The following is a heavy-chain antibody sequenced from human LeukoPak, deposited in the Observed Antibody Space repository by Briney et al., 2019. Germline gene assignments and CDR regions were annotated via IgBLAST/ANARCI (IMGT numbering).Heavy chain of an antibody. CDR1: GYTFTGYY. D-gene: IGHD2-2*01. J-gene: IGHJ4*02. Sequence: ASVKVSCKASGYTFTGYYMHWVRQAPGQGLEWMGWINPNSGGTNYAQKFQGRVTMTRDTSISTVYMELSRLRSDDTAVYYCATEPERRIVVVPAASDYWGQGTLVTVSS. V-gene: IGHV1-2*02. CDR3: ATEPERRIVVVPAASDY. CDR2: INPNSGGT.